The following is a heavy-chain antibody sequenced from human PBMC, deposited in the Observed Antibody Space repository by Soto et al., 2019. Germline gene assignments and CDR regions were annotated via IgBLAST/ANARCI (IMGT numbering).Heavy chain of an antibody. CDR2: INWNGAST. D-gene: IGHD3-3*02. Sequence: EVQLVESGGGVVRPGGSLRLSCAASGFNFGDYGVSWVRQAPGKGLEWVAGINWNGASTGYADSVKGRFIVSRDNAKNSVYLQMNSLRSEDTAFYYCARVRASIGGGDYFQYWGQGTLVTVSS. CDR3: ARVRASIGGGDYFQY. J-gene: IGHJ4*02. CDR1: GFNFGDYG. V-gene: IGHV3-20*04.